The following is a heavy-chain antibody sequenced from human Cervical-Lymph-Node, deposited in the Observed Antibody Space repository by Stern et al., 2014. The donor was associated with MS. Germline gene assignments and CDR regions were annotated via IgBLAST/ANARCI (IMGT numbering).Heavy chain of an antibody. Sequence: VQLLQSGADVKKPGSSVKVSCKASGGTLSSLAISCVRQAPGQGLEWMGGIIPTFNTAAYAQKFQGRVTITADKSTNTVYMEVSSLRPEDTAVYYCAKDPPLGVLREGGYKYFDVDVWGQGTPVTVSS. D-gene: IGHD3-3*01. CDR1: GGTLSSLA. CDR2: IIPTFNTA. J-gene: IGHJ6*02. V-gene: IGHV1-69*06. CDR3: AKDPPLGVLREGGYKYFDVDV.